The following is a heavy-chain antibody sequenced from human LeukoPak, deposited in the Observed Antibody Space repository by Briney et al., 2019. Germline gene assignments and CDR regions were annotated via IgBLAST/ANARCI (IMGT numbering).Heavy chain of an antibody. V-gene: IGHV3-11*04. CDR2: ISTSGSTK. D-gene: IGHD3-22*01. Sequence: TGGSLRLSCAASGFTFSDYYMSWIRQAPGKGLEWVSYISTSGSTKYYADSVKGRFTISRDNAKNSLYLQMNSLRAEDTAVYYCARDRDPGYNDSSGYRRVNAFDIWGQGTMVTVSS. J-gene: IGHJ3*02. CDR1: GFTFSDYY. CDR3: ARDRDPGYNDSSGYRRVNAFDI.